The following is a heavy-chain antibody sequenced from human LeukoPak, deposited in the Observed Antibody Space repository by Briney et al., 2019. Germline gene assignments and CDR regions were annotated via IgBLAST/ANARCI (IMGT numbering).Heavy chain of an antibody. Sequence: GGSLRLFCAASGFTLNNYWVSWVRQAPGKRVQWVANINQDGTEKHYVDSVRDRFSISRDNAKNSLYLQMNSMRAEDTAVYYCASNWNYVRGYGMDVWGQGTTVTVSS. CDR1: GFTLNNYW. V-gene: IGHV3-7*01. CDR2: INQDGTEK. D-gene: IGHD1-7*01. J-gene: IGHJ6*02. CDR3: ASNWNYVRGYGMDV.